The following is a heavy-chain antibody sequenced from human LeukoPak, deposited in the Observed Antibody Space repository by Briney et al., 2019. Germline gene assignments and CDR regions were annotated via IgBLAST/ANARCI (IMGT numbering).Heavy chain of an antibody. CDR2: ISSSSSTI. J-gene: IGHJ4*02. V-gene: IGHV3-48*01. CDR1: GFTFSSYS. D-gene: IGHD6-13*01. CDR3: AIHSSSQSFDY. Sequence: GGSLRLSCAASGFTFSSYSMNWVRQAPGKGLEWVSYISSSSSTIYYADSVKGRFTISRDNAKNSLYLQMNSLRAEDTAVYYCAIHSSSQSFDYWGQGTLVTISS.